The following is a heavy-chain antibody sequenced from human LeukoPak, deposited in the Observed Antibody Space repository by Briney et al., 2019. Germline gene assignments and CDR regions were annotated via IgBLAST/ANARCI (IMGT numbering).Heavy chain of an antibody. Sequence: SETLSLTCTVSGYSISSGYYWGWIRQPPGKGLEWIGSIYYSGSTYYNPSLKSRVTISVDTSKNQFSLKLSSVTAADTAVYFCARNSCSGGSCYDNRGYFDYWGQGTLVTVSS. CDR3: ARNSCSGGSCYDNRGYFDY. V-gene: IGHV4-38-2*02. J-gene: IGHJ4*02. CDR1: GYSISSGYY. CDR2: IYYSGST. D-gene: IGHD2-15*01.